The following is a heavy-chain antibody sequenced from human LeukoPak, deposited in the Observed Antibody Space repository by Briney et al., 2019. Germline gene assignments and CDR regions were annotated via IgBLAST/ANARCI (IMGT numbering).Heavy chain of an antibody. V-gene: IGHV3-30*04. CDR1: GFTFSSYA. CDR3: ARENVVVAANRGLDY. D-gene: IGHD2-15*01. CDR2: ISYDGSNK. Sequence: PGGSLRLSCAASGFTFSSYAMHWVRQAPGKGLEWLAVISYDGSNKYYADSVKGRFTISRDNSKNTLYLQMNSLRAEDTAVYYCARENVVVAANRGLDYWGQGTLVTVSS. J-gene: IGHJ4*02.